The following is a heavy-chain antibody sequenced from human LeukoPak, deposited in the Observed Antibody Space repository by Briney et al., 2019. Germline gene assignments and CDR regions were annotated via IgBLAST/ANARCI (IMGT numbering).Heavy chain of an antibody. D-gene: IGHD3-10*01. CDR3: ARSPKTGEYYFDY. CDR1: GFTFSSFG. V-gene: IGHV3-23*01. Sequence: PGGSLRLSCAASGFTFSSFGMSWVRQAPGKGLEWVSAISSTGGTAYYADSVKGRFTISRDNSKNTLYLQMNSLRAEDMAVYYCARSPKTGEYYFDYWGQGTLVTVSS. J-gene: IGHJ4*02. CDR2: ISSTGGTA.